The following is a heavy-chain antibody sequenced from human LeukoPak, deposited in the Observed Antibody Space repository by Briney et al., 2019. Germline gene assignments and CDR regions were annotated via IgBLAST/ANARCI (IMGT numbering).Heavy chain of an antibody. D-gene: IGHD3-9*01. CDR1: GYTFTSYG. CDR2: ISAYNGNT. J-gene: IGHJ4*02. V-gene: IGHV1-18*01. Sequence: ASVKVSCKASGYTFTSYGISWVRQAPGQGLEWMGWISAYNGNTNYAQKPQGRVTMTTDTSTSTAYMELRSLRSDDTAVYYCAREPYYDILTGSYYFDYWGQGTLVTVSS. CDR3: AREPYYDILTGSYYFDY.